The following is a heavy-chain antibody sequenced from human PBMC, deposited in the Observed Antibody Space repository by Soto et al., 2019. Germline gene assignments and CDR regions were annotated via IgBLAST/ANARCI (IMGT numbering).Heavy chain of an antibody. D-gene: IGHD1-26*01. J-gene: IGHJ4*02. CDR3: ARRGSGSYYAY. V-gene: IGHV3-23*01. Sequence: EVQLLESGGGLVQPGGSLRLSCAASGFTFSSYAMRWVRQAPGKGLEWVAAISGSGGSTYYADSVKGRSTISRDNSKNALYLQMNGLRAGDPAVYYCARRGSGSYYAYWGQGTVVTVSS. CDR2: ISGSGGST. CDR1: GFTFSSYA.